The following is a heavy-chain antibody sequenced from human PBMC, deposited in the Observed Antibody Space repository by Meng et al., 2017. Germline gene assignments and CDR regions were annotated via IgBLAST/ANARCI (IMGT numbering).Heavy chain of an antibody. CDR3: ARVDGEQWLGNYYYYGMDV. J-gene: IGHJ6*02. CDR1: GFTFSSYW. Sequence: GESLKISCAASGFTFSSYWMSWVRQAPGKGLEWVANIKQDGSEKYYVDSVKGRFTISRDNAKNSLYLQMNSLRAEDTAVYYCARVDGEQWLGNYYYYGMDVWGQGTMVTVSS. V-gene: IGHV3-7*01. CDR2: IKQDGSEK. D-gene: IGHD6-19*01.